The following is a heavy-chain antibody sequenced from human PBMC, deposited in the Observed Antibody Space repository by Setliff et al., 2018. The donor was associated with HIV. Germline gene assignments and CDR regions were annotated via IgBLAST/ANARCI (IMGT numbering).Heavy chain of an antibody. CDR3: AKSPAYSSSSYYFDY. V-gene: IGHV7-4-1*02. CDR1: GYTFTTYA. CDR2: INTNTGNP. Sequence: ASVKVSCKASGYTFTTYAINWVRQAPGQGLEWMGWINTNTGNPTYAQVFAGRFVFSLDTSVSTAYLQISSLKAEDTAVYYCAKSPAYSSSSYYFDYWGQGTLVT. D-gene: IGHD6-6*01. J-gene: IGHJ4*02.